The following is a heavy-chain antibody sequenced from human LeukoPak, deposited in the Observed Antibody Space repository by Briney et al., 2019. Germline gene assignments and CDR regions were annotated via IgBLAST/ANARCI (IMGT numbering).Heavy chain of an antibody. CDR3: VRDVSRRIGMDV. CDR1: GFSLNSYT. Sequence: GGSLRLSCLASGFSLNSYTMNWVREAPGKGLGWVSTISPVSSYTWYAESVKGRFTISRDNPKNSLYLQMDSLRAEDTAVYYCVRDVSRRIGMDVWGQGTTVSVSS. V-gene: IGHV3-21*04. CDR2: ISPVSSYT. J-gene: IGHJ6*02. D-gene: IGHD2/OR15-2a*01.